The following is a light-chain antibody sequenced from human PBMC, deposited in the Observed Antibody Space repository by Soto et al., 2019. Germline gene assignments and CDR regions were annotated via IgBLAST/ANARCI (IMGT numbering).Light chain of an antibody. CDR2: DAS. CDR1: QDISNY. CDR3: QQYEDLPLT. V-gene: IGKV1-33*01. Sequence: DIQMTQSPSSLSASEGDRVTITCQASQDISNYLNWYQQKTGRAPKLLIFDASNVETGVPSRFSGSGSVTDCNFAISSLQPEDIATYYCQQYEDLPLTVGGGTKVEIK. J-gene: IGKJ4*01.